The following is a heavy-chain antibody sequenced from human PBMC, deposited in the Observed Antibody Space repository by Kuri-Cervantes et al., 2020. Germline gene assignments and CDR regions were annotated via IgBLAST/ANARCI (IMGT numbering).Heavy chain of an antibody. CDR2: ISSSSSTI. J-gene: IGHJ4*02. D-gene: IGHD1-26*01. Sequence: GESLKISCAASGFTFSSYSMNWVRRAPGKGLEWVSYISSSSSTIYYADSVKGRFTISRDNAKNSLYLQMNSLRAEDTAVYYCARDVGKRIFDYWGQGTLVTVSS. CDR1: GFTFSSYS. CDR3: ARDVGKRIFDY. V-gene: IGHV3-48*01.